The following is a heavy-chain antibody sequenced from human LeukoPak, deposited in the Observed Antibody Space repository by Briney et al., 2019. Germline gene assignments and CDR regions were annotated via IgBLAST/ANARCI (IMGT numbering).Heavy chain of an antibody. Sequence: ASVKISCKASGYTFTSYAMTWVRQAPGQGLEWMGWINTNTGNPTYAQGFTGRFVFSLDTSVSTAYLQISSLKAEDTAVYYCARGSSSQDFDYWGQGTLVTVSS. D-gene: IGHD2-15*01. J-gene: IGHJ4*02. CDR3: ARGSSSQDFDY. CDR1: GYTFTSYA. V-gene: IGHV7-4-1*02. CDR2: INTNTGNP.